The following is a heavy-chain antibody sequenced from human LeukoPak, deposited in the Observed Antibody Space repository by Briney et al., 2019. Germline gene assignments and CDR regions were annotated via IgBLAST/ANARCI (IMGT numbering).Heavy chain of an antibody. D-gene: IGHD6-13*01. CDR1: GYIFTNHY. CDR3: AKAAAGSQHSYYYYYYLDV. J-gene: IGHJ6*03. Sequence: ASVKVSCKASGYIFTNHYMHWVRQAPGQGLEWMGWINPNSGGTNYAQKFQGRVTMTRDTSISTAYMELSRLRSDDTAVYYCAKAAAGSQHSYYYYYYLDVWGTGTTVTISS. CDR2: INPNSGGT. V-gene: IGHV1-2*02.